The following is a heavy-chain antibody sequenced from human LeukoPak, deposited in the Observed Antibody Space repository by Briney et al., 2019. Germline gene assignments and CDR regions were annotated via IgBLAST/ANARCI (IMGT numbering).Heavy chain of an antibody. D-gene: IGHD4-23*01. Sequence: GGSLRLSCAASGFTFSSYGMHWGRQAPGKGLEWVAVIWYDGSNKYYADSVKGRFTISRDNSKNTLYLQMNSLRAEDTAVYYCAKDGGPAHLDAFDIWGQGTMVTVSS. CDR1: GFTFSSYG. CDR2: IWYDGSNK. V-gene: IGHV3-33*06. J-gene: IGHJ3*02. CDR3: AKDGGPAHLDAFDI.